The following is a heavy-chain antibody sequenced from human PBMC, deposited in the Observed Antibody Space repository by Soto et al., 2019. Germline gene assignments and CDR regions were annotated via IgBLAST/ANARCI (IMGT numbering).Heavy chain of an antibody. Sequence: QVQLVESGGGVVQPGRSLRLSCAASGFTFSSYGMHWVRQAPGKGLEWVAVISYDGSNKYYADSVKGRFTISRDNSKNTXXLQMNSLRAEDTAVYYCAKDWRTIVVVTGADAFDIWGQGTMVTVSS. CDR1: GFTFSSYG. D-gene: IGHD2-21*02. V-gene: IGHV3-30*18. CDR3: AKDWRTIVVVTGADAFDI. CDR2: ISYDGSNK. J-gene: IGHJ3*02.